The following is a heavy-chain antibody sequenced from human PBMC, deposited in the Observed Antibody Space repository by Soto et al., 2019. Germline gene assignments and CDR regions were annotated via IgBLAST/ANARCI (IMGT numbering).Heavy chain of an antibody. V-gene: IGHV4-31*03. Sequence: QVQLQESGPGLVKPSQTLSLTCTVSGDSITRGAYYWTWIGQHPGKGLEWIGNISNPGRTYYKPSRQIRLSISLDSSENQFSLKLTSVTAADTAIYSCARARQYYDCELDPWGQGTLVTVSS. CDR2: ISNPGRT. D-gene: IGHD3-16*01. CDR3: ARARQYYDCELDP. J-gene: IGHJ5*02. CDR1: GDSITRGAYY.